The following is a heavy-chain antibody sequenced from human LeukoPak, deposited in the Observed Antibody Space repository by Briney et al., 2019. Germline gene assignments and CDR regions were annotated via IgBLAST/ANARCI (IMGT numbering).Heavy chain of an antibody. D-gene: IGHD3-22*01. J-gene: IGHJ3*02. CDR3: ARSYYYDSSGYSSDAFDI. Sequence: SETLSLTCAVYGGSFSGYYWSWIRQPPGKGLEWIGEINHSGSTNYNPSLKSRVTISVDTSKNQFSLKLSSVTAADTAVYYCARSYYYDSSGYSSDAFDIWGQGTMVTVSS. CDR1: GGSFSGYY. V-gene: IGHV4-34*01. CDR2: INHSGST.